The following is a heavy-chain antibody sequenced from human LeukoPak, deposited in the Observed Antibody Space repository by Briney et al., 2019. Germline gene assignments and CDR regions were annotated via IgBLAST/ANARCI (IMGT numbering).Heavy chain of an antibody. CDR3: ARLGLLSPFGY. D-gene: IGHD1-26*01. J-gene: IGHJ4*02. CDR1: GGSISSYY. Sequence: SETLSLTCTVSGGSISSYYWSWIRQPPGKGLEWIGYIYYSGSTNYNPSLKSRVTISVDTSKNQFSLKLSSVTAADTAVYYCARLGLLSPFGYWSQGTLVTVSS. V-gene: IGHV4-59*08. CDR2: IYYSGST.